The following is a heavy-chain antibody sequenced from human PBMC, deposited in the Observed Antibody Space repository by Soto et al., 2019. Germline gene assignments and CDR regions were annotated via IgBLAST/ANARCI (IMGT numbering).Heavy chain of an antibody. D-gene: IGHD6-19*01. Sequence: SETLSLTCSVSGESISNFYWSWIRQPAGKGLEWIGHVHVSGGTNYNAPLQSRVTMSVDTSSNHVSLQLRSLTAADTAVYYCARDRYGWYPGYDLDVWGPGTTVTVSS. CDR2: VHVSGGT. V-gene: IGHV4-4*07. CDR3: ARDRYGWYPGYDLDV. J-gene: IGHJ6*02. CDR1: GESISNFY.